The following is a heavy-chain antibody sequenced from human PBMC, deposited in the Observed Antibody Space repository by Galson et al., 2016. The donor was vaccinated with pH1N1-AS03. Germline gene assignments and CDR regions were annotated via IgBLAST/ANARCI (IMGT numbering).Heavy chain of an antibody. CDR1: GLEFSYFW. D-gene: IGHD3-16*01. V-gene: IGHV3-7*03. J-gene: IGHJ4*02. CDR2: IKQDGSET. CDR3: ARGEMIGDDS. Sequence: SLRLSCAASGLEFSYFWMTWVRQAPGKGPEWVANIKQDGSETHYVDSVKGRFTISRDNAKNSLYLQMNSLRVEDTAMYYCARGEMIGDDSWGQGILVTVSA.